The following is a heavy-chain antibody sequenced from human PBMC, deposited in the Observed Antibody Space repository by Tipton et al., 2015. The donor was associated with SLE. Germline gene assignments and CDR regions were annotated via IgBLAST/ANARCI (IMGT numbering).Heavy chain of an antibody. D-gene: IGHD3-10*01. CDR1: GGFISSSTYY. V-gene: IGHV4-39*07. CDR3: ARAQGEMDAFDL. Sequence: TLSLTCTVSGGFISSSTYYWGWIRQPPGKGLEWIGNLYYSGSTNYNPSFKSRVTISVDTSRNQFSLKLSSVTAADTAVYYCARAQGEMDAFDLWGQGTMVTVSS. CDR2: LYYSGST. J-gene: IGHJ3*01.